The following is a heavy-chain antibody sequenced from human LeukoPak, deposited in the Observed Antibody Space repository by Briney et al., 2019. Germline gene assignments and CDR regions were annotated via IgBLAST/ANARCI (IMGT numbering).Heavy chain of an antibody. Sequence: PGGSLRLSCAASGFTFSSYAMTWVRQAPGKGLEWVSAITGSGAYTNYADSVKGRFTISRDNSKNTIYMQMNSLRVEDTAIYYCAKRSSTSSGYFDFWGRGTLVTVSS. D-gene: IGHD3-22*01. CDR3: AKRSSTSSGYFDF. CDR1: GFTFSSYA. CDR2: ITGSGAYT. V-gene: IGHV3-23*01. J-gene: IGHJ4*02.